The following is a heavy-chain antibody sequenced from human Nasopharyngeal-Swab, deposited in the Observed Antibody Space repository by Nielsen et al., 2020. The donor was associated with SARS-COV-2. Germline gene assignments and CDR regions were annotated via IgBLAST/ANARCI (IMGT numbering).Heavy chain of an antibody. CDR2: ISCDGGNK. CDR3: ARDIDDYVWGSYFDY. V-gene: IGHV3-30-3*01. Sequence: GESLKISCAASGFTFSSYAMHWVRQAPGKGLEWVAVISCDGGNKYYADSVKGRFTISRDNSKNTLYLQMNSLRAEDTAVYYCARDIDDYVWGSYFDYWGQGTLVTVSS. D-gene: IGHD3-16*01. J-gene: IGHJ4*02. CDR1: GFTFSSYA.